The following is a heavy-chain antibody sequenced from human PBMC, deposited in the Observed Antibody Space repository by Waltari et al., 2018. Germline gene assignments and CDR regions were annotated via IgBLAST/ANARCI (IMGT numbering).Heavy chain of an antibody. V-gene: IGHV1-8*02. J-gene: IGHJ4*02. CDR3: ARGRDYGTRRSLDY. CDR2: MNLNIGNT. CDR1: GYTFTTYD. Sequence: QVQLVQSGAEVKKPGASVKVSCKASGYTFTTYDINWVRQATGQGLGGMEWMNLNIGNTGYTQKFQGRVSMTRNTSITTAYMELNSLRSEDTAVYYCARGRDYGTRRSLDYWGQGTLVTVSS. D-gene: IGHD3-10*01.